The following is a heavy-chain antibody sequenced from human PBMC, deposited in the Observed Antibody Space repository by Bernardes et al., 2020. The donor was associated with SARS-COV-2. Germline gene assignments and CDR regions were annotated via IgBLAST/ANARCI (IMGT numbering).Heavy chain of an antibody. V-gene: IGHV4-59*01. J-gene: IGHJ5*02. CDR1: DVSITTYY. CDR3: ARVVVPGRWFDP. Sequence: TLSLTCTVSDVSITTYYRTWIRQPPGKGLEWIGDIHYDGSTNYNPSLKSRVTMSQDTSRKQFFLNMTSVTAADTAVYFCARVVVPGRWFDPWGQGTLVTVSS. CDR2: IHYDGST. D-gene: IGHD6-6*01.